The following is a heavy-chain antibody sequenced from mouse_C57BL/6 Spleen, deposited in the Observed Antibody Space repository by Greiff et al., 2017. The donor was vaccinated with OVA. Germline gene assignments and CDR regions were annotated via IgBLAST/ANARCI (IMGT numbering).Heavy chain of an antibody. J-gene: IGHJ4*01. Sequence: QVQLQQPGAELVKPGASVKLSCKASGYTFTSYWMQWVKQRPGQGLEWIGEIDPSDSYTNYTQKFKGKATLAVDTSSSTAYMQLSSLTSEDSAVYYCARRGSSYGYYAMDYWGQGTSVTVSS. V-gene: IGHV1-50*01. CDR3: ARRGSSYGYYAMDY. D-gene: IGHD1-1*01. CDR2: IDPSDSYT. CDR1: GYTFTSYW.